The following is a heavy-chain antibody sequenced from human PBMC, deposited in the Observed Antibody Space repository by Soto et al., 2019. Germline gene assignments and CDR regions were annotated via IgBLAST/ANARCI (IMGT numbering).Heavy chain of an antibody. J-gene: IGHJ6*02. V-gene: IGHV3-74*03. D-gene: IGHD6-13*01. CDR1: GFTFSNYW. CDR3: ARGGLQHALDV. Sequence: EVQLVESGGGLVQPGGSLRLSCAASGFTFSNYWMYWVRQAPGKGLVWVSRVNNDGTDTTHADSVKGRVTISGDNAENTLYLQMNGLRAEDTAVYYCARGGLQHALDVWGQGSTVTVSS. CDR2: VNNDGTDT.